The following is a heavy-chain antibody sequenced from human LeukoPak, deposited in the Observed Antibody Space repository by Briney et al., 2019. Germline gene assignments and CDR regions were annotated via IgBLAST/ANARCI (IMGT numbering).Heavy chain of an antibody. CDR2: ISSSSSYI. V-gene: IGHV3-21*01. Sequence: GGSLRLSCAASGFTLSNYNMKWVRQAPGKGLEWVSSISSSSSYIYYADSVKGRFTISRDNAKNSLYLQMNSLRAEDTAVYYCAKNGGSYYYFYYMDVWGKGTTVTVSS. J-gene: IGHJ6*03. CDR1: GFTLSNYN. CDR3: AKNGGSYYYFYYMDV. D-gene: IGHD1-26*01.